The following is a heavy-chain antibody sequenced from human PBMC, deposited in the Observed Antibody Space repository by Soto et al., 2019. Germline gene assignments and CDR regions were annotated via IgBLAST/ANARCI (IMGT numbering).Heavy chain of an antibody. D-gene: IGHD2-2*01. V-gene: IGHV5-51*01. CDR2: IYPGDSDT. Sequence: PGESLKISCKGSGYSFTSYWIGWVRQMPGKGLEWMGIIYPGDSDTRYSPSFQGQVTISADKSISTAYLQWSSLKAPDTAMYYCARIVVVPAAMPDSAMKGYGMDVWGQGTTVTVSS. J-gene: IGHJ6*02. CDR1: GYSFTSYW. CDR3: ARIVVVPAAMPDSAMKGYGMDV.